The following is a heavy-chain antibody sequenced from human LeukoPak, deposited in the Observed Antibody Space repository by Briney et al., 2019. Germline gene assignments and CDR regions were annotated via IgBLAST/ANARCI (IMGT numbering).Heavy chain of an antibody. CDR1: GYTFTGYY. CDR3: ARDRDWNSWSFDY. Sequence: ASVKVSCKASGYTFTGYYMHWVRQAPGQGLEWMGWINPNSGGTNYAQKFQGRVTMTRDTSISTAYMELSRLRSDDTAVYYYARDRDWNSWSFDYWGQGTLVTVSS. V-gene: IGHV1-2*02. J-gene: IGHJ4*02. CDR2: INPNSGGT. D-gene: IGHD1-7*01.